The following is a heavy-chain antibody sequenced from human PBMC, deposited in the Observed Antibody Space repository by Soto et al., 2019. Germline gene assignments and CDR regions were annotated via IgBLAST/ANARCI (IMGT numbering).Heavy chain of an antibody. CDR1: GYTFVSDSQ. V-gene: IGHV4-38-2*01. CDR2: TYHSGTT. J-gene: IGHJ6*02. Sequence: SGTLRLTCAVSGYTFVSDSQYGFSRPPPGERLGWIGNTYHSGTTYYNPSLESRVTISVDNSNNQFSLQLNSLSAADTAVYFCARAFYGDYAAYYYGMDVWGQGTTASVS. CDR3: ARAFYGDYAAYYYGMDV. D-gene: IGHD4-17*01.